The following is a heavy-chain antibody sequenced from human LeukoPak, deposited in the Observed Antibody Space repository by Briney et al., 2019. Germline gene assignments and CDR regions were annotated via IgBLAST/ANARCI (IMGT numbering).Heavy chain of an antibody. J-gene: IGHJ4*02. Sequence: GSIIPILGIANYAQKFQGRVTIAADKSTSTAYVELSSLRSEDTAVYYCARAPGISQAADYWGQGTLVTVSS. D-gene: IGHD2-15*01. CDR2: IIPILGIA. CDR3: ARAPGISQAADY. V-gene: IGHV1-69*04.